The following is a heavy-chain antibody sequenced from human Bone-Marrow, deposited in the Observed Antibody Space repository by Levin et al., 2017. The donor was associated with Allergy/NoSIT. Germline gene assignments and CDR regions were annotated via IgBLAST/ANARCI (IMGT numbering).Heavy chain of an antibody. CDR2: IYWDDDK. CDR3: ARHGVVTVPGSLDAFDI. D-gene: IGHD2-21*02. CDR1: GFSVSTSGVG. J-gene: IGHJ3*02. V-gene: IGHV2-5*02. Sequence: SGPTLVKPTQTLTLTCTLTGFSVSTSGVGVGWVRQPPGQALEWLALIYWDDDKRYSPSLESRLTITKDTSKNQVLLSMTNMDPVDTATYYCARHGVVTVPGSLDAFDIWGQGTLVTVSS.